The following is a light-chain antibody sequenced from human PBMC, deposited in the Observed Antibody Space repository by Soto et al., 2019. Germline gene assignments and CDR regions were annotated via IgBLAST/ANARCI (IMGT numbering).Light chain of an antibody. J-gene: IGLJ3*02. Sequence: QSALTQPPSVSGSPGQTVTISCTGTRGDLGTYNYVSWYQQYPGKAPKLMIYDVSKRPSGVPDRFSGSKSGNTASLTISGLQAEDEGDYYCCSYAGSYTRVFGGGTKVTVL. CDR3: CSYAGSYTRV. CDR1: RGDLGTYNY. V-gene: IGLV2-11*01. CDR2: DVS.